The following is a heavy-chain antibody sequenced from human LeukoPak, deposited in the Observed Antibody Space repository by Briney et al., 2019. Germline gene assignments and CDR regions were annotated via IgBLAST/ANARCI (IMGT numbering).Heavy chain of an antibody. CDR1: GYSISSGYY. J-gene: IGHJ3*02. Sequence: SETLSLTCTVSGYSISSGYYWGWIRQPPGKGLEWIGSIHHSGSTYYNPSLKSRVTISVDTSKNQFSLKLSSVTAADTAVYYCARESYPSGIWGQGTMVTVSS. CDR2: IHHSGST. V-gene: IGHV4-38-2*02. D-gene: IGHD6-19*01. CDR3: ARESYPSGI.